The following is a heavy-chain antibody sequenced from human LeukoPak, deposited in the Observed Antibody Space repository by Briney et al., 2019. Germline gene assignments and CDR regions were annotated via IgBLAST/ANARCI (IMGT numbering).Heavy chain of an antibody. D-gene: IGHD3-22*01. Sequence: GGSLRLSCAASGFTVSSNYMSWVRQAPGKGLEWVSVIYSGGSTYYAESVKGRFTISRDNSKNTLYLQMNSLRAGDTAVYYCATSGYFYRGAFDYWGQGTLVTVSS. CDR2: IYSGGST. CDR3: ATSGYFYRGAFDY. J-gene: IGHJ4*02. V-gene: IGHV3-53*01. CDR1: GFTVSSNY.